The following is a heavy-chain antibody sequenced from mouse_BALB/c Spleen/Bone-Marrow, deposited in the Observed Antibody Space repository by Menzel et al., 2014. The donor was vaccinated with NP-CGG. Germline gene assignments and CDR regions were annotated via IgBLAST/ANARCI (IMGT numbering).Heavy chain of an antibody. CDR3: AREIINDYHWYFDV. Sequence: VNVVESGGGLVQPGGSLRLSCATSGFTFTDYYMSIVRHPTGKSLDFLGFPRNKANGHTTEYSASVTGRFTISRDNSQSILYLQMNTLRAEDSATYYCAREIINDYHWYFDVWGAGTTVTVSS. CDR2: PRNKANGHTT. D-gene: IGHD2-4*01. V-gene: IGHV7-3*02. J-gene: IGHJ1*01. CDR1: GFTFTDYY.